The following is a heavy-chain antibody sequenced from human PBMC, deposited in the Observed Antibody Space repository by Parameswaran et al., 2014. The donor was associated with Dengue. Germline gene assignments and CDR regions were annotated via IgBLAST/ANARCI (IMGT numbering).Heavy chain of an antibody. CDR3: ARDPAQETFYYDSF. D-gene: IGHD3-22*01. CDR2: INTNTGNP. J-gene: IGHJ4*02. V-gene: IGHV7-4-1*02. Sequence: WVRQAPGQGLEWMGWINTNTGNPTYAQGFTGRFVFSLDTSVSTAYLQINSLKAEDTAVYYCARDPAQETFYYDSFWGQGTLVTVSS.